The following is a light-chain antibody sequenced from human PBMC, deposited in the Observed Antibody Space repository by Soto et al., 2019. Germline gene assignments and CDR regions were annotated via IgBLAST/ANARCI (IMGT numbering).Light chain of an antibody. CDR2: VNS. CDR1: SANFGAGYD. J-gene: IGLJ2*01. Sequence: QSVLTQPPSVSGAPGQRVTISCTGSSANFGAGYDVHWYQQLPGTAPKLLIYVNSNRPSGVPDRFSGSKSGTSASLAITGLQAEDEADYYCQSYDSSLSGSVVFGGGTKLTV. CDR3: QSYDSSLSGSVV. V-gene: IGLV1-40*01.